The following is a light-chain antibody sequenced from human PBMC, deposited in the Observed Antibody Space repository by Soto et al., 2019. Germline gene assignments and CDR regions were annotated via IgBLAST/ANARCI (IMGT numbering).Light chain of an antibody. CDR3: HQCDSSPWT. CDR1: QSLSSNY. CDR2: GAS. Sequence: EIVLTQSPGTLSLSPGERATLSCRASQSLSSNYLAWYQQKPGQAPRLLIYGASSRATGIPDRFSGSGSGTDFTLTISRPEPEDFAVFYCHQCDSSPWTFGQGTKVDIK. V-gene: IGKV3-20*01. J-gene: IGKJ1*01.